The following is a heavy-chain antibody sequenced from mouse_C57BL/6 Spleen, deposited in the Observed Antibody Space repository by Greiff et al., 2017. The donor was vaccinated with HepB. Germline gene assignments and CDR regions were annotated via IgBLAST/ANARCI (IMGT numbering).Heavy chain of an antibody. CDR2: INPNNGGT. Sequence: EVQLVESGPELVKPGASVKIPCKASGYTFTDYNMDWVKQSHGKSLEWIGDINPNNGGTIYNQKFKGKATLTVDKSSSTAYMELRSLTSEDTAVYYCARLDDGYFSAWFAYWGQGTLVTVSA. V-gene: IGHV1-18*01. CDR1: GYTFTDYN. D-gene: IGHD2-3*01. CDR3: ARLDDGYFSAWFAY. J-gene: IGHJ3*01.